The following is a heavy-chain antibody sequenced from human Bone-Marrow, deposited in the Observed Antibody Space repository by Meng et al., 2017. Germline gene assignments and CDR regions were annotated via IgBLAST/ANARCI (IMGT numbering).Heavy chain of an antibody. V-gene: IGHV3-30*04. CDR1: GFTFSSYA. D-gene: IGHD6-19*01. CDR3: ARDRYSSGWYSYYYYYGMDV. Sequence: GESLKISCAASGFTFSSYAMHWVRQAPGKGLEWVAVISYDGSNKYYADSVKGRFTISRDNSKNTLYLQMNSLRAEDTAVYYCARDRYSSGWYSYYYYYGMDVWGQGTTVTVSS. J-gene: IGHJ6*02. CDR2: ISYDGSNK.